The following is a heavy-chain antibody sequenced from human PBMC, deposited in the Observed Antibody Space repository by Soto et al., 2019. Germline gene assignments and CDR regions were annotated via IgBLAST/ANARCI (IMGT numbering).Heavy chain of an antibody. CDR1: GYTFSDFD. J-gene: IGHJ6*02. CDR3: ARGNPFNYAGFDV. V-gene: IGHV1-8*01. Sequence: QAHLEQSGAEVKRPGASVKVSCKASGYTFSDFDINWLRQASGQGPEWMGWMNAKSGDTFFAQRFTRKFNMTWDTALSTAYMEMGRLSSDETAMYYCARGNPFNYAGFDVWGQGSTVAVSS. CDR2: MNAKSGDT. D-gene: IGHD3-16*01.